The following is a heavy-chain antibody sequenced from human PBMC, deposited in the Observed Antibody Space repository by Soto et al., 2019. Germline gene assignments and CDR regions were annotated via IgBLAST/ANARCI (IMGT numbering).Heavy chain of an antibody. J-gene: IGHJ4*02. D-gene: IGHD1-1*01. V-gene: IGHV3-21*05. CDR3: ARSGDNYNLLDY. CDR2: ISNSGTYT. Sequence: PGGSLRLSCTASGFTFSSYSRNWVRQDPGKGLEWVSYISNSGTYTRYADSVKGRFSISRDNAKNSLYLQINSLRGEDTATYYCARSGDNYNLLDYWGQGT. CDR1: GFTFSSYS.